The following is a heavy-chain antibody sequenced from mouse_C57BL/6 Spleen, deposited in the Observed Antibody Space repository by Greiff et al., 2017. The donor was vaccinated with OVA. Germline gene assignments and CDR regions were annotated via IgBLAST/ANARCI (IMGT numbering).Heavy chain of an antibody. CDR2: IWRGGST. V-gene: IGHV2-5*01. D-gene: IGHD2-12*01. Sequence: VLLVESGPGLVQPSQSLSITCTVSGFSLTSYGVHWVRQSPGKGLEWLGVIWRGGSTAYNAAFMSRLSITKDNSKSQVCVKMNSLQAEDTDIYDGAKNDYDSDEGYFDDWGTGTTVTVSS. CDR3: AKNDYDSDEGYFDD. J-gene: IGHJ1*03. CDR1: GFSLTSYG.